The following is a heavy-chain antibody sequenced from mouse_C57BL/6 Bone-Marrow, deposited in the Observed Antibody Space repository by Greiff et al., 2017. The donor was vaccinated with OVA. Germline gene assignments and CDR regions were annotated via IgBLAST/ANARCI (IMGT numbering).Heavy chain of an antibody. CDR1: GFNIKDDY. J-gene: IGHJ3*01. Sequence: EVKLMESGAELVRPGASVKLSCTASGFNIKDDYMHWVKQRPEQGLEWIGWIDPENGDTEYASKFQGKATITADTSSNTAYLQLSSLTSEDTAVYYCTTGYGNYGFAYWGQGTLVTVSA. V-gene: IGHV14-4*01. CDR2: IDPENGDT. D-gene: IGHD2-1*01. CDR3: TTGYGNYGFAY.